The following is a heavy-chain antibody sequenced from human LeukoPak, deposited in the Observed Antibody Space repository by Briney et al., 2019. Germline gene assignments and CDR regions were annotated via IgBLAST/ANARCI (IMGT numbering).Heavy chain of an antibody. CDR2: IIPIFGTA. CDR3: ARDPTYCGGDCSQYY. J-gene: IGHJ4*02. Sequence: SVKVSCKASGGTFSSYAISWVRQAPGQGLEWMGRIIPIFGTANYAQKFQGRVTITTDESTSTAYMELSSLRSEDTAVYYCARDPTYCGGDCSQYYWGQGTLVTVSS. V-gene: IGHV1-69*05. CDR1: GGTFSSYA. D-gene: IGHD2-21*02.